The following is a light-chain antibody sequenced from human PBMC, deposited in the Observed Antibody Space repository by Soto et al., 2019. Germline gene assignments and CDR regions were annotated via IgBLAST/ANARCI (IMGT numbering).Light chain of an antibody. CDR1: QSVSSSY. CDR3: QQRSNWPPTWT. V-gene: IGKV3D-20*02. CDR2: GAS. J-gene: IGKJ1*01. Sequence: EIVLTQSPGTLSLSPGERATLSCRASQSVSSSYLAWYQQKPGQAPRLLIYGASSRATGIPDRFSGSGSGTDFTLTISRLAPEDFAVYYCQQRSNWPPTWTFGQGTKVDIK.